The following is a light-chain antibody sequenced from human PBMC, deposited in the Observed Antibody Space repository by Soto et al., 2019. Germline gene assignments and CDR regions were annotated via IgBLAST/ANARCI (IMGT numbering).Light chain of an antibody. CDR2: AAS. CDR3: QKYNSAPWT. Sequence: DIQMTQSPSSLSASVGDRVTITCWARQGISNYLAWYQQKPEKVPKLLIYAASTLQSGVPSRFSGSGSGTDFTLTISSLQPEDVATYYCQKYNSAPWTFGQGTKVDIK. V-gene: IGKV1-27*01. CDR1: QGISNY. J-gene: IGKJ1*01.